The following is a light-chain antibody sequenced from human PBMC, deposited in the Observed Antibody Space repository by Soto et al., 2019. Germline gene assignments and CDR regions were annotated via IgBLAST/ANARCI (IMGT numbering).Light chain of an antibody. CDR2: DAS. Sequence: EILLSQSPGVLSLSPGQRATLTCRASQSVKTSLAWYQQKPGLLPRLLSYDASNRATGIPARFSGSWSGTDFSLTISSLEPEDVAVYFCQQRSNWPPVTFGGGTKVQI. V-gene: IGKV3-11*01. CDR3: QQRSNWPPVT. J-gene: IGKJ4*01. CDR1: QSVKTS.